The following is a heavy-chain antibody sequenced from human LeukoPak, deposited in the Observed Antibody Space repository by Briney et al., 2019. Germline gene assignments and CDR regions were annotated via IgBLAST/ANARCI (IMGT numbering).Heavy chain of an antibody. CDR1: GYTFTSYG. J-gene: IGHJ6*02. D-gene: IGHD3-10*01. CDR3: ARDPADYYGSGSYYTLISGYYYYYYGMDV. V-gene: IGHV1-18*01. Sequence: ASVKVSCKASGYTFTSYGISWVRQAPGQGLEWMGWISAYNGNTNYAQKLQGRVTMTTDTSTSTAYMELRSLRSDDTAVYYCARDPADYYGSGSYYTLISGYYYYYYGMDVWGQGTTVTVSS. CDR2: ISAYNGNT.